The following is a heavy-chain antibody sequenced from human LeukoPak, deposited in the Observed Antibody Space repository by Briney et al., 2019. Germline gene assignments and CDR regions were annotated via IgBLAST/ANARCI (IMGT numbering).Heavy chain of an antibody. Sequence: SETLSLTCTVSGGSISTYYWSWIRQPPGKALEWIGYVYNSGSTDYNPSLKSRVTISVDTSKSQFSLKLNSVTAADTALYYCARGPSGYGYGYYFDYWGQGTLVTVSS. CDR1: GGSISTYY. V-gene: IGHV4-59*01. CDR2: VYNSGST. CDR3: ARGPSGYGYGYYFDY. J-gene: IGHJ4*02. D-gene: IGHD5-18*01.